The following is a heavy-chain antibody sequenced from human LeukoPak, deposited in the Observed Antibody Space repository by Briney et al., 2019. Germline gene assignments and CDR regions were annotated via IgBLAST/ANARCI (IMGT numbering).Heavy chain of an antibody. D-gene: IGHD3-16*01. V-gene: IGHV1-18*01. CDR3: ARLSYEGEGH. J-gene: IGHJ4*02. CDR2: DSGFNDDT. CDR1: VYTFTTYR. Sequence: ASVKLSCKASVYTFTTYRITWVRQAPGQGLEWMGWDSGFNDDTNHAQKLQVRAMITTHKTTSPDDLALRSLTPDDTAVYYCARLSYEGEGHWGQGTLVIVSS.